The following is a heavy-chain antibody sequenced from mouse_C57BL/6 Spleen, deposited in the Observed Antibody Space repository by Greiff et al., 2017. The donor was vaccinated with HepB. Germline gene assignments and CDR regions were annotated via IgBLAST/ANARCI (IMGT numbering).Heavy chain of an antibody. CDR2: IDPETGGT. D-gene: IGHD2-3*01. J-gene: IGHJ4*01. CDR3: TRSVMVTSYAMDY. CDR1: GYTFTDYE. V-gene: IGHV1-15*01. Sequence: VQLQQSGAELVRPGASVTLSCKASGYTFTDYEMHWVKQTPVHGLEWIGAIDPETGGTAYNQKFKGKAILTADKSSSTAYMEIRSLTSEDSAVDDGTRSVMVTSYAMDYWVQGTAVTVSS.